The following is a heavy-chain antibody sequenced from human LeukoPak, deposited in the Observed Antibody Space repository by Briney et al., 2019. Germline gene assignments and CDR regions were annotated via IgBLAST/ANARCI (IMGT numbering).Heavy chain of an antibody. D-gene: IGHD6-13*01. J-gene: IGHJ6*02. CDR2: RNPNSDNT. CDR1: VYIFTSYD. V-gene: IGHV1-8*01. CDR3: ARARTPLIAEAGTHYYYGMDV. Sequence: ASVKVSCKASVYIFTSYDSNGVRQATGQGREGMGWRNPNSDNTVYAQKFQGRVTMTRNTSISTAYMELSGLGSDDPAVYYCARARTPLIAEAGTHYYYGMDVWGHGTTVTVSS.